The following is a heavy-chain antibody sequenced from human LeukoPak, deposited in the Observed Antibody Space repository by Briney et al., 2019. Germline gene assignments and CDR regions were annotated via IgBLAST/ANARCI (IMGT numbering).Heavy chain of an antibody. D-gene: IGHD3-22*01. CDR3: AKEEVISGNHGVYFDY. V-gene: IGHV3-30*02. CDR1: GFTFRSYG. CDR2: IRYDGNSN. Sequence: GGSLRLSCAASGFTFRSYGMHWVRQAPGKGLDWVAFIRYDGNSNYYADSVKGRFTTSRDNSRSTLYLQMNSLRAEDTAVYYCAKEEVISGNHGVYFDYWGQGTLVTVSS. J-gene: IGHJ4*02.